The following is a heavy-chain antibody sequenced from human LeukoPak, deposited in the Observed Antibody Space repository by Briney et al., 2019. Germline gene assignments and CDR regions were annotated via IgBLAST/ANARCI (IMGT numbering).Heavy chain of an antibody. Sequence: GGSLRLSCAASGFTFSSYAMSWVRQAPGKGLEWVSAISGSGGSTYYADSVKVRFTISKDNSKNTLYLRMNSLRAEDTAVYYWARDRPDCGGACQIFDYGGQGTLVPVSS. J-gene: IGHJ4*02. D-gene: IGHD2-21*02. CDR1: GFTFSSYA. V-gene: IGHV3-23*01. CDR3: ARDRPDCGGACQIFDY. CDR2: ISGSGGST.